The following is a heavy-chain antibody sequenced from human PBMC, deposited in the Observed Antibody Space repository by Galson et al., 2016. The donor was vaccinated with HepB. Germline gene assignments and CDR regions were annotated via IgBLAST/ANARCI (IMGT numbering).Heavy chain of an antibody. CDR1: GFTFSSYS. CDR2: ISSSSSYI. D-gene: IGHD2-8*01. J-gene: IGHJ3*02. Sequence: SLRLSCAASGFTFSSYSMNWVRQAPGKGLEWVSSISSSSSYIYYADSLMGRFTISRDNAKNSLYRQMNSLRAEDTAVYYCATYVDAFDIWGQGTMVTVSS. V-gene: IGHV3-21*01. CDR3: ATYVDAFDI.